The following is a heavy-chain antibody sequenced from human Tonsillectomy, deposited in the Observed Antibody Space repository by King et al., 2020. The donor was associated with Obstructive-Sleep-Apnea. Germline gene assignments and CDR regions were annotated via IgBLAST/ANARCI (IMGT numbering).Heavy chain of an antibody. J-gene: IGHJ4*02. D-gene: IGHD3-10*01. V-gene: IGHV3-21*01. CDR1: GFTFSSYS. CDR2: ISISSSYI. Sequence: VQLVESGGGLVKPGGSLRLSCAASGFTFSSYSMNWVRQAPGKGLEGVSSISISSSYIYYADSVKGRFTISSDNAKNSLYLQMNSLRAEDTAVYYCARDFISDYWGQGTLVTVSS. CDR3: ARDFISDY.